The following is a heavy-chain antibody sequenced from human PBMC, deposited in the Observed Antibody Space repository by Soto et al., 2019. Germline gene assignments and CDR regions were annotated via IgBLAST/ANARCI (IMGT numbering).Heavy chain of an antibody. J-gene: IGHJ4*02. D-gene: IGHD3-22*01. V-gene: IGHV3-23*01. CDR2: ISGSGGST. CDR1: GFTFSSYA. CDR3: ANLRGYYYDSSGHDY. Sequence: VGSLRLSCAASGFTFSSYAMSWVRQAPGKGLEWVSAISGSGGSTYYADSVKGRFTISRDNSKNTLYLQMNSLRAEDTAVYYCANLRGYYYDSSGHDYWGQGTLVTVSS.